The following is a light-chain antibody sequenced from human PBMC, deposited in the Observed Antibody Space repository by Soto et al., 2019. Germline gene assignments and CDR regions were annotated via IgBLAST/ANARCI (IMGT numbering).Light chain of an antibody. CDR3: QQYNNLPPCT. J-gene: IGKJ2*02. V-gene: IGKV3-15*01. CDR2: GAS. Sequence: EIVMTQSPATLSVSPGERATLSCRASQSVSRNLAWYQQKPGQAPRLLIYGASTRATGIPARFSGSGSGTEFTFTRSSLQSEDFAVYSCQQYNNLPPCTFGQGTKLEIK. CDR1: QSVSRN.